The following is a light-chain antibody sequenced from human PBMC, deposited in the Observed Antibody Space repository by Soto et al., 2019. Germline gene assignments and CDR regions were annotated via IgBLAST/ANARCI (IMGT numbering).Light chain of an antibody. CDR1: NSDIGNYNF. J-gene: IGLJ2*01. V-gene: IGLV2-8*01. CDR3: SSYEGSNNLL. Sequence: QSALTQPPSASGSPGQSVAISCTGTNSDIGNYNFVSWYQQHPGEDPKLMIYEVNKRPSGGPDRFSGSKSGNTASMTVSGLQPEEEADYYCSSYEGSNNLLFGGGTKLTVL. CDR2: EVN.